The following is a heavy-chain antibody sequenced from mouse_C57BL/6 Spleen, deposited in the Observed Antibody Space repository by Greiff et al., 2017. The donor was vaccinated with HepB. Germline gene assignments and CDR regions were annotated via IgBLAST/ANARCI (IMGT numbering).Heavy chain of an antibody. CDR1: GYSITSGYY. V-gene: IGHV3-6*01. CDR3: ARERGGSSPPRAMDY. J-gene: IGHJ4*01. CDR2: ISYDGSN. D-gene: IGHD1-1*01. Sequence: EVKLMESGPGLVKPSQSLSLTCSVTGYSITSGYYWNWIRQFPGNKLEWMGYISYDGSNNYNPSLKNRISITRDTSKNQFFLKLNSVTTEDTATYYCARERGGSSPPRAMDYWGQGTSVTVSS.